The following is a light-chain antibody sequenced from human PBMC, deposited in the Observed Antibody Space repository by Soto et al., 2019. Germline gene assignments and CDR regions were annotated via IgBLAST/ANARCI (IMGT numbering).Light chain of an antibody. V-gene: IGKV3-15*01. CDR3: QQYNNWPPLT. J-gene: IGKJ4*01. Sequence: EIVMTQSPATLSVSPGERATLSCRASQSVSSNLAWYQQKPGQAPRLLIYGSSTRATGIPARFSGSGSGTQVTLTISSLQSEDFAVYYCQQYNNWPPLTFGGGTKVELK. CDR2: GSS. CDR1: QSVSSN.